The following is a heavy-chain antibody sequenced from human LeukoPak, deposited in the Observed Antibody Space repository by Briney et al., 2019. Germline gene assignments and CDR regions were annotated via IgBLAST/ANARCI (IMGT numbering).Heavy chain of an antibody. D-gene: IGHD2-2*01. CDR1: SGSNSGYY. J-gene: IGHJ4*02. Sequence: KPSETLSLTCTVYSGSNSGYYWSWIRQPAGKGLEWIGRSYTSGSTNYNPSLKSRVTMSIDTSNNQFALKLSSVTAADTAVYYCARVGTRIPAANIFDYWGQGTLVTVSS. CDR3: ARVGTRIPAANIFDY. V-gene: IGHV4-59*10. CDR2: SYTSGST.